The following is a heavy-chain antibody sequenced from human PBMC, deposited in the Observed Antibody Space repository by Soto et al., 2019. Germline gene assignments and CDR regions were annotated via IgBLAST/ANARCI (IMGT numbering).Heavy chain of an antibody. CDR1: RYIFTAYF. Sequence: QVQLVQSGAEVKKPGSSVKVSCKAPRYIFTAYFMHWVLQAPVLGPEWLGWINPNNGATHYGLSFQGRVTMTRDTTISTAYMELSSLRSDDTAVYYCASHDPGARFDPWGQGTLVIVSS. D-gene: IGHD1-1*01. V-gene: IGHV1-2*02. CDR2: INPNNGAT. CDR3: ASHDPGARFDP. J-gene: IGHJ5*02.